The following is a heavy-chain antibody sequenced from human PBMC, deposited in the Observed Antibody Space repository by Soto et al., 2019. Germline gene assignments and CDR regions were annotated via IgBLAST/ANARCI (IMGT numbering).Heavy chain of an antibody. CDR3: AKLTYALLRFFDAFDI. V-gene: IGHV3-23*01. J-gene: IGHJ3*02. CDR1: GFTFSSYA. Sequence: GGSLRLSCAASGFTFSSYAMSWVRQAPGKGLEWVSAISGSSGSTYYADSVKGRFTISRDNSKNTLYLQMNSLRAEDTAVYYCAKLTYALLRFFDAFDIWGQGTMVTVSS. CDR2: ISGSSGST. D-gene: IGHD2-15*01.